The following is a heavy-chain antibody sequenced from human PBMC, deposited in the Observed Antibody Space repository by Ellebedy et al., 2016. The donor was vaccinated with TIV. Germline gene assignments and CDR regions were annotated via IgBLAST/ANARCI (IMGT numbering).Heavy chain of an antibody. V-gene: IGHV4-30-4*01. CDR3: ARFAEMATIIFDY. CDR1: GGSISNGDYF. CDR2: IYYSGTA. D-gene: IGHD5-24*01. J-gene: IGHJ4*02. Sequence: MPSETLSLTCTVSGGSISNGDYFWSWIRQPPGKGLEWIAYIYYSGTAYYNPSLESRATLSVDTSKNQFSLKLNFVTAADTAVYYCARFAEMATIIFDYWGQGTLVTVSS.